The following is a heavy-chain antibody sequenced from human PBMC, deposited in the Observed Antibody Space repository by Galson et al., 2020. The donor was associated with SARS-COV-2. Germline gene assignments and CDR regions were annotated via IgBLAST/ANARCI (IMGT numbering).Heavy chain of an antibody. Sequence: PSETLSLTCTVSGDSITNSNYFWGWIRQPPGGGLEWIGNIYYYGSTYLKPSLNSRVAISLDTAKNQFSLQLTSMTAADTAIYFCARGVAVAGHPNWFAPWGQGTQVTVSS. CDR3: ARGVAVAGHPNWFAP. J-gene: IGHJ5*02. V-gene: IGHV4-39*01. CDR2: IYYYGST. D-gene: IGHD6-19*01. CDR1: GDSITNSNYF.